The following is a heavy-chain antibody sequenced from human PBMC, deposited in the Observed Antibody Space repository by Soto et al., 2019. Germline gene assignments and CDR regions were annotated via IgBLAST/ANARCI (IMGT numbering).Heavy chain of an antibody. CDR2: KNVDGSNI. CDR1: GVTFRNYW. Sequence: EVQLVESGGGLVQPGESLRLSCAGAGVTFRNYWMHWVRQAPGKGLEWVSCKNVDGSNITYADSVECRSIISRHNARNTAYLQMSRLRVEATAVYYCASIRFVVFGGRLWGQGTKVTVSS. CDR3: ASIRFVVFGGRL. J-gene: IGHJ6*02. D-gene: IGHD2-2*01. V-gene: IGHV3-74*01.